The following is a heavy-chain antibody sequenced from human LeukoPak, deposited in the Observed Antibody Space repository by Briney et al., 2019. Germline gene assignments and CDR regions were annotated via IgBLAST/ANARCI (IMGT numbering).Heavy chain of an antibody. Sequence: SQTLSLTCAISGDSVSSNSAAWNWIRQSPSRGLEWLGRTYYRSKWHDDYAVSVNSRMTINTDTSKNQFSLQLNSVTPEDTAVYYCARALIAVGAHYFDYWGQGNLVTVSS. D-gene: IGHD6-19*01. J-gene: IGHJ4*02. V-gene: IGHV6-1*01. CDR1: GDSVSSNSAA. CDR3: ARALIAVGAHYFDY. CDR2: TYYRSKWHD.